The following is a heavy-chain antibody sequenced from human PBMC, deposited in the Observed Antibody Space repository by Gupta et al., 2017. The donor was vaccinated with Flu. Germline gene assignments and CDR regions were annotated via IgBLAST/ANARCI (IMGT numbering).Heavy chain of an antibody. CDR2: IAYDGNDQ. Sequence: VCQAPGKGMEWMGIIAYDGNDQYYAAAMKGRVTTSRDNSKNTVYLQSNSLRADDTAVYYCARYTNWFRTPWYWGQGTLVTVSS. CDR3: ARYTNWFRTPWY. J-gene: IGHJ4*02. V-gene: IGHV3-30-3*01. D-gene: IGHD1-1*01.